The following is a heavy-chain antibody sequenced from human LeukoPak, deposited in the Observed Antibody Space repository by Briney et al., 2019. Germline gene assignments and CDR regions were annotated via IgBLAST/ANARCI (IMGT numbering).Heavy chain of an antibody. J-gene: IGHJ6*03. D-gene: IGHD3-10*01. V-gene: IGHV1-18*04. CDR3: ARGGMVRGVDYMDV. Sequence: ASVRVSCKTSGYTFTDYYMHWVRQAPGQGLEWMGWISAYNGNTNYAQKLQGRVTMTTDTSTSTAYMELRSLRSDDTAVYYCARGGMVRGVDYMDVWGKGTTVTVSS. CDR2: ISAYNGNT. CDR1: GYTFTDYY.